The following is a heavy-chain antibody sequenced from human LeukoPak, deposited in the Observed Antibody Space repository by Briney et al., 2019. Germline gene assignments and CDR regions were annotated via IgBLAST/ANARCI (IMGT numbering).Heavy chain of an antibody. CDR3: ARDPYYYDSSGYYPGDY. J-gene: IGHJ4*02. D-gene: IGHD3-22*01. Sequence: SVKVSCKASGGTSSSYAISWVRQAPGQGLEWMGRIIPILGIANYAQKFQGRVTITADKSTSTAYMELSSLRSEDTAVYYCARDPYYYDSSGYYPGDYWGQGTLVTVSS. CDR2: IIPILGIA. V-gene: IGHV1-69*04. CDR1: GGTSSSYA.